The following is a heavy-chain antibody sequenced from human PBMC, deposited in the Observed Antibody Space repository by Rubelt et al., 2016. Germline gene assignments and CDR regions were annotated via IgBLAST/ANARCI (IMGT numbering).Heavy chain of an antibody. V-gene: IGHV3-11*06. Sequence: VKGRFTISRDNAKNSLYLQMNSLRAEDTAVYYCARASPSHSSSWYEWAPDWYFDLWGRGTLVTVSS. J-gene: IGHJ2*01. D-gene: IGHD6-13*01. CDR3: ARASPSHSSSWYEWAPDWYFDL.